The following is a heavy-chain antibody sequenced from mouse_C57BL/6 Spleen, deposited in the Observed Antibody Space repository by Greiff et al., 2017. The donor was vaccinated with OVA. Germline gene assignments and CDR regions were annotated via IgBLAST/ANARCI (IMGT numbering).Heavy chain of an antibody. Sequence: QVQLKQSGPELVKPGASVKISCKASGYAFSSSWMNWVKQRPGKGLEWIGRIYPGDGDTNYNGKFKGKATLTADKSSSTAYMQLSSLTSEDSAVYFCARDYYDYDTPYARDYWGQGTSVTVSS. CDR1: GYAFSSSW. J-gene: IGHJ4*01. CDR3: ARDYYDYDTPYARDY. V-gene: IGHV1-82*01. D-gene: IGHD2-4*01. CDR2: IYPGDGDT.